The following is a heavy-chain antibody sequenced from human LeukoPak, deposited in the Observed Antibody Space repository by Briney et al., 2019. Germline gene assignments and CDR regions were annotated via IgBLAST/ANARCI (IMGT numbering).Heavy chain of an antibody. V-gene: IGHV4-59*01. Sequence: KSSETLSLTCTVSGGSISSYYWSWIRQPPGKGLEWIGYISYSGSTNYNPSLESRVTISVDTSKNQFSLKLSSVTAADTAVYYCARTSSSDXXWYFDL. J-gene: IGHJ2*01. CDR1: GGSISSYY. CDR3: ARTSSSDXXWYFDL. D-gene: IGHD2-2*01. CDR2: ISYSGST.